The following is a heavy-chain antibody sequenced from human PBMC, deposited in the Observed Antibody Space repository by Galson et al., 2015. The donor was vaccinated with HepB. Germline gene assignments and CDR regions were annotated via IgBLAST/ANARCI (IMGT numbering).Heavy chain of an antibody. J-gene: IGHJ2*01. Sequence: SLRLSCAASGFTVSSNYMSWVRQAPGKGLEWVSVIYSGGSTYYADSVKGRFTISRDNSKNTLYLQMNSLRAEDTAVYYCARETSPYYYDSSGYYLRYFDLWGRGTLVTVSS. CDR1: GFTVSSNY. CDR2: IYSGGST. CDR3: ARETSPYYYDSSGYYLRYFDL. D-gene: IGHD3-22*01. V-gene: IGHV3-66*01.